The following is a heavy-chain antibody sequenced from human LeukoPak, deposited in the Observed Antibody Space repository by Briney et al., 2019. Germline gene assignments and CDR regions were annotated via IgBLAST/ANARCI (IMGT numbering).Heavy chain of an antibody. CDR3: AKDQTFYDILTGFSPDY. J-gene: IGHJ4*02. Sequence: GGSLRLSCAASGFTLSSYGMHWVRQAPGKGLEWVAVISYDGSYKYHADSVKGRFTISRDNSKNTLYLQMNSLRAEDTAVYYCAKDQTFYDILTGFSPDYWGQGTLVTVSS. D-gene: IGHD3-9*01. CDR1: GFTLSSYG. V-gene: IGHV3-30*18. CDR2: ISYDGSYK.